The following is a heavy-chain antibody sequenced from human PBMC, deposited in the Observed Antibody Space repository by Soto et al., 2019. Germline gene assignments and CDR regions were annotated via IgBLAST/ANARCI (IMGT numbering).Heavy chain of an antibody. J-gene: IGHJ4*02. CDR2: IYYSGST. V-gene: IGHV4-31*03. Sequence: QLQLQESGPGLVKPSQTLSLTCTVSGGSITRGGYYWTWIRQHPGKSLEWVGYIYYSGSTYYNPSRKSRVSTPVGTSKNQFSVGLAAVTAADTAVYCCARARGGDYVDYWGQGDLVTVSS. D-gene: IGHD3-16*01. CDR3: ARARGGDYVDY. CDR1: GGSITRGGYY.